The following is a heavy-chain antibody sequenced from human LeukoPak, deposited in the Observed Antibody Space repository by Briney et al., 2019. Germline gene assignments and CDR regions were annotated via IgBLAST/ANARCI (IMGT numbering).Heavy chain of an antibody. CDR2: INHSGST. CDR3: ARRDPTAAAGRVDY. Sequence: SETLSLTCAVYGGSFSGYYWSWIRQPPGKGLEWIGEINHSGSTNYNPSLKSRVTISVDTSKNQFSLKLSSVTAADTAVYYCARRDPTAAAGRVDYWGQGILVTVSS. D-gene: IGHD6-13*01. CDR1: GGSFSGYY. V-gene: IGHV4-34*01. J-gene: IGHJ4*02.